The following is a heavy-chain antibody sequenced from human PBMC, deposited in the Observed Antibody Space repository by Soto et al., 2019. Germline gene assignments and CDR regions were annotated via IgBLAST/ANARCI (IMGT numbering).Heavy chain of an antibody. CDR2: ISGSGGST. J-gene: IGHJ3*02. CDR3: AKDRLSDIVVVVADPDAFDI. V-gene: IGHV3-23*01. D-gene: IGHD2-15*01. Sequence: GGSLRLSCAASGFTFSSDAMSWVRQPPGKGLEWVSAISGSGGSTYYADSVKGRFTISRVNSKNTLYLQMNSLIADATAAYYYAKDRLSDIVVVVADPDAFDIWGQGTMGPVPS. CDR1: GFTFSSDA.